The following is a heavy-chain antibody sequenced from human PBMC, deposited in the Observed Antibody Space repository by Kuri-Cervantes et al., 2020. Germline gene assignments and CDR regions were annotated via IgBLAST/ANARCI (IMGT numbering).Heavy chain of an antibody. V-gene: IGHV4-59*08. D-gene: IGHD3-9*01. Sequence: SETLSLTCAASGFTFSSYAMSWVRQAPGKGLEWIGYIYYSGSTYYNPSLKSRVTISADTSKNQFSLKLSSVTAADTAVYYCASQWGYYNYFDCWGQGTLGTVSS. CDR1: GFTFSSYA. J-gene: IGHJ4*02. CDR2: IYYSGST. CDR3: ASQWGYYNYFDC.